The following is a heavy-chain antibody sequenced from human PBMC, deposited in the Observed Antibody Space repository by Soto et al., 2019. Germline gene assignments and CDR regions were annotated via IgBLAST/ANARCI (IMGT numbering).Heavy chain of an antibody. V-gene: IGHV3-13*01. D-gene: IGHD3-10*01. J-gene: IGHJ5*02. CDR3: ARGRSFSYDSTPPPMFDP. Sequence: VQLVESGGGVVQPGRSLRLSCAASGFTFTSYGMHWVRQAPGKGLEWVSGIGTLSDTFYAASVQGRFTISRQNAKNSVYLQMNSLRAGDTAFYYCARGRSFSYDSTPPPMFDPWGQGTLVTVSS. CDR2: IGTLSDT. CDR1: GFTFTSYG.